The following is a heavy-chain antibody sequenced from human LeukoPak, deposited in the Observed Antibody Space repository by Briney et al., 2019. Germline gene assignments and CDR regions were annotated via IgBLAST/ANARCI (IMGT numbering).Heavy chain of an antibody. CDR1: GYTFTSYY. Sequence: ASVKVSRTASGYTFTSYYMHWVRQAPGQGLEWMGIINPSGGSTSYAQKFQGRVTMTRDTSTSTVYMELSSLRSEDTAVYYCARDLWCCRGSYWPVDYWVQGTLVTVSS. D-gene: IGHD1-26*01. J-gene: IGHJ4*02. CDR2: INPSGGST. CDR3: ARDLWCCRGSYWPVDY. V-gene: IGHV1-46*01.